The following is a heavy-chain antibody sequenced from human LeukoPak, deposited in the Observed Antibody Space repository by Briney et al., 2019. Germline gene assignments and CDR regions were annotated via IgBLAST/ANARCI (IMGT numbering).Heavy chain of an antibody. J-gene: IGHJ4*02. V-gene: IGHV3-11*06. CDR3: VKSAGRDGGN. CDR2: ISSSSSDI. Sequence: GGSLTLSCAPSGFTFTDWYMSWIRQAPGKGLQWLSYISSSSSDIKYADSVRGRFTISRDNAKKSVYLQMNSLRAEDTDIYYCVKSAGRDGGNWGQGTMVTVSS. CDR1: GFTFTDWY. D-gene: IGHD1-26*01.